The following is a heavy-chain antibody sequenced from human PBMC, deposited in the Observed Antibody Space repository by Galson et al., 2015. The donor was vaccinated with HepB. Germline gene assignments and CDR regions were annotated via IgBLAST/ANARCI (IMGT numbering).Heavy chain of an antibody. V-gene: IGHV3-30*19. J-gene: IGHJ6*02. CDR1: GFNFGSFA. CDR3: ARGIPRTTDYISKHYYYGMDV. CDR2: IWFDGTNQ. D-gene: IGHD4/OR15-4a*01. Sequence: SLRLSCAASGFNFGSFAMHWVRQAPGKGLEWVALIWFDGTNQFYGDSVQGRFTISRDNSRNTLYLQMNSLKSGDTAVYYCARGIPRTTDYISKHYYYGMDVWGQGTTVTVSS.